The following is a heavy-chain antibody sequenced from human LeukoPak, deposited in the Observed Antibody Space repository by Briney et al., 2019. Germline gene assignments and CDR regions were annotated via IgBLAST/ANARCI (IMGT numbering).Heavy chain of an antibody. Sequence: PSETLSLTCAVSGGSVSSRTYYWSWIRQPPGKGLEWIGYIHYSGSTNYNPSLKSRVTISVDTSKNQFSLNLSSVTAADTAVYYCARGEERGSGTVHFDFWGQGILVTVSS. D-gene: IGHD3-10*01. CDR1: GGSVSSRTYY. V-gene: IGHV4-61*01. J-gene: IGHJ4*02. CDR2: IHYSGST. CDR3: ARGEERGSGTVHFDF.